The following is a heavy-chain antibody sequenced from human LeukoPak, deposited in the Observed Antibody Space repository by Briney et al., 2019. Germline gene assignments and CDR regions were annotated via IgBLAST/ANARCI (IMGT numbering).Heavy chain of an antibody. Sequence: GGSLRLSCAASGFTVSSNYMSWVRQAPGKGLEWVSVIYSGGSTYFADSVKGRFTISRDYSKNTLYPQINSLRAEDTAVYYCARALSSSWYAFRSNWFDPWGQGTLVSVSS. CDR1: GFTVSSNY. CDR2: IYSGGST. CDR3: ARALSSSWYAFRSNWFDP. J-gene: IGHJ5*02. V-gene: IGHV3-53*01. D-gene: IGHD6-13*01.